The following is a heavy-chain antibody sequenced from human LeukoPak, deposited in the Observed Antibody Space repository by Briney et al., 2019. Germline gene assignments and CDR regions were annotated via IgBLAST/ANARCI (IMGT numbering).Heavy chain of an antibody. J-gene: IGHJ4*02. D-gene: IGHD2/OR15-2a*01. Sequence: PGGSLRLSCAASGLPFSRYSMNWVRQVPGKGLEWVSYISGSSTYIFYADTVKRRFTLYRENAKNSVFLQMNILRAEDSAVYYCARGWDTDCKSDGCSTGDDWGQGTLVTVSS. CDR3: ARGWDTDCKSDGCSTGDD. CDR1: GLPFSRYS. CDR2: ISGSSTYI. V-gene: IGHV3-21*06.